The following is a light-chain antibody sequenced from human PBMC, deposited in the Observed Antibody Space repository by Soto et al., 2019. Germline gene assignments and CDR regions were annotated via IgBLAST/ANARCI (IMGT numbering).Light chain of an antibody. V-gene: IGLV1-40*01. CDR2: GNS. Sequence: HSVLTQPPSVPGAPGQRVTISCTGSRSNIGAGYDVHWYQQLPGTAPKLLIYGNSNRPSGVPDRFSGSKSGTSASLAITGLQAEDEADYYCQSYDSSLSGYVFGTGTKLTVL. CDR1: RSNIGAGYD. CDR3: QSYDSSLSGYV. J-gene: IGLJ1*01.